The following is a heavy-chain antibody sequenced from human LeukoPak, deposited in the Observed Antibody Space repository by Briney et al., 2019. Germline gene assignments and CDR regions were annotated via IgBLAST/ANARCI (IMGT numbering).Heavy chain of an antibody. Sequence: ASVKVSCKXSGYTFTSYDINWVRQATGQGLEWMGWMNPNSGNTGYAQKFQGRVTMTRNTSISTAYMELSSLRSEDTAVHYCARLHYDFWSGYYFDYWGQGTLVTVSS. D-gene: IGHD3-3*01. CDR3: ARLHYDFWSGYYFDY. V-gene: IGHV1-8*01. J-gene: IGHJ4*02. CDR2: MNPNSGNT. CDR1: GYTFTSYD.